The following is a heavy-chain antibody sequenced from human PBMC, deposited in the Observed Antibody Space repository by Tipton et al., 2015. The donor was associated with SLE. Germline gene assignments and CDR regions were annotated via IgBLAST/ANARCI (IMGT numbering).Heavy chain of an antibody. CDR3: ARGGVGGYDYFDY. Sequence: TLSLTCTVSGDSIIGYYWSWIRQHPGKGLEWIGYIYNSGGTDYSPSLKSRVTISADTSKNQFSLKLSSVTAADTAVYYCARGGVGGYDYFDYWGQGTLVTVSS. V-gene: IGHV4-31*03. J-gene: IGHJ4*02. CDR2: IYNSGGT. D-gene: IGHD5-12*01. CDR1: GDSIIGYY.